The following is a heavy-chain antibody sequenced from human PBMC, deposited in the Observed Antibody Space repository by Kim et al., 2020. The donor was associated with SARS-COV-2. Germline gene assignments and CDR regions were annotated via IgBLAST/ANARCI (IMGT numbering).Heavy chain of an antibody. CDR1: GFTFTSRA. CDR3: AKDHPSNGWPAFDS. J-gene: IGHJ4*02. CDR2: INNGVNP. V-gene: IGHV3-23*01. Sequence: GGSLRLSCVASGFTFTSRAMSWVRQSPVKGLEWVASINNGVNPYYANSVKGRFTISRDITKVTLYLQMNSLRADDTALYYCAKDHPSNGWPAFDSWGQGTLVTVSS. D-gene: IGHD6-19*01.